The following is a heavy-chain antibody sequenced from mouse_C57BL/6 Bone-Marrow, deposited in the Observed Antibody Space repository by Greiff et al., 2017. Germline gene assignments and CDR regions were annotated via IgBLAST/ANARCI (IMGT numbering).Heavy chain of an antibody. CDR1: GYTFTDYN. Sequence: EVKLQESGPELVKPGASVKMSCKASGYTFTDYNMHWVKQSHGKSLEWIGYINPNNGGTSYNQKFKGKATLTVNKSSSTAYMELRSLTSEDSAVYYCARQDYGSSTWFAYWGQGTLVTVSA. CDR3: ARQDYGSSTWFAY. J-gene: IGHJ3*01. CDR2: INPNNGGT. D-gene: IGHD1-1*01. V-gene: IGHV1-22*01.